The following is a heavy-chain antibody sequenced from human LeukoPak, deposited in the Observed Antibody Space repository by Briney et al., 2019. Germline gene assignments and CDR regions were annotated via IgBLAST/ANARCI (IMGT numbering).Heavy chain of an antibody. D-gene: IGHD6-19*01. Sequence: GGSLRLSCAASGFTFSTYSMNWVRQAPGKGLEWVSSISSSSNHIYYADSVKGRFTISRDNAKNSLYLQMNGLRAEDTAVYYCARGEQWLPTGIVYWGQGTLVTVSS. CDR1: GFTFSTYS. V-gene: IGHV3-21*01. CDR2: ISSSSNHI. CDR3: ARGEQWLPTGIVY. J-gene: IGHJ4*02.